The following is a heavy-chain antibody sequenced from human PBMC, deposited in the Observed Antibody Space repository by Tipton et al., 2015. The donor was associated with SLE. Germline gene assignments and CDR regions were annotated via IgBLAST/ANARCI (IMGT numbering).Heavy chain of an antibody. D-gene: IGHD3-22*01. V-gene: IGHV3-30*04. CDR2: ISYDGSKK. CDR3: AREGAMIEAFDI. CDR1: GFTFSSYA. J-gene: IGHJ3*02. Sequence: SLRLSCAASGFTFSSYAMHWARQAPGKGLERVAVISYDGSKKNHADSVKGRFTISRDNSKNTLYLQMNSLRAEDTAVYYCAREGAMIEAFDIWGQGTMVTVSS.